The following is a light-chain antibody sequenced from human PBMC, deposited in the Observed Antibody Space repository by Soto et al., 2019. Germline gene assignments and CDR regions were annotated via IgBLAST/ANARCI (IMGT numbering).Light chain of an antibody. V-gene: IGKV3-20*01. CDR1: QRVRSNY. CDR3: QHYDGSPRT. J-gene: IGKJ2*01. Sequence: ETVLTQSPGTVSLSPGERATLSCTTSQRVRSNYLAWYQQKPGQAPRLLIYGVFSRATGIPARFSGSGSGTDFTLTISGLEPEDSAVYYCQHYDGSPRTFGQGTKLEI. CDR2: GVF.